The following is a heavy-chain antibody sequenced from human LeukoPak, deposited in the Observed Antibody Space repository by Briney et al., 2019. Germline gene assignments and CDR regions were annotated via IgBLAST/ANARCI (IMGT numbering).Heavy chain of an antibody. V-gene: IGHV4-59*01. J-gene: IGHJ4*02. CDR3: ARFRDGYNELDY. D-gene: IGHD5-24*01. CDR2: IYYTGST. CDR1: GGSFSGYY. Sequence: SETLSFTCAVYGGSFSGYYWSWIRQPPGKGLEWIGYIYYTGSTNYNPSLKSRVTISVDTSKNQFSLKLSSVTAADTAVYYCARFRDGYNELDYWGQGTLVTVSS.